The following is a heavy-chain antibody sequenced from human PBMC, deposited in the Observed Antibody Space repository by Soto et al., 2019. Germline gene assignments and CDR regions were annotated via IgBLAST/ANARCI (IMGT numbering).Heavy chain of an antibody. V-gene: IGHV1-18*01. CDR1: GYTFTSYG. CDR2: ISAYNGNT. CDR3: ARDYELRFLEWMPLDY. Sequence: QVQLVQSGAEVKKPGASVKVSCKASGYTFTSYGISWVRQAPGQGLEWMGWISAYNGNTNYAQKLQARVTMTTDTSTSTAYMELRSLGSDDTAVYYCARDYELRFLEWMPLDYWGQGTLVTLSS. J-gene: IGHJ4*02. D-gene: IGHD3-3*01.